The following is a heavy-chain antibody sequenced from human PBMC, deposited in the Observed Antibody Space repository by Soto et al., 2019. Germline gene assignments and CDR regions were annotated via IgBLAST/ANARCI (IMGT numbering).Heavy chain of an antibody. CDR2: MNPNSGNT. J-gene: IGHJ4*02. CDR3: ARVRLGAPTRYFDY. Sequence: WVHQYTGQGLEWMGWMNPNSGNTGYAQKFQGRVTMTRNTSISTAYMELSSLRSEDTAVYYCARVRLGAPTRYFDYWGQGALVTVSS. D-gene: IGHD1-26*01. V-gene: IGHV1-8*01.